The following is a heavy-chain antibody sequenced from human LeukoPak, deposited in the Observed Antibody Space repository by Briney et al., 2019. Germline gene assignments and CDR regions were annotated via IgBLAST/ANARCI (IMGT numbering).Heavy chain of an antibody. Sequence: GGSLRLSCAASGFTFSSFWMSWVRQAPGKGLEWVANINQDGSEKYYVDSVKGRFTISRDNAKNSLYLQMNSLRAEDTAIYYCGREPGGFDYWGQGTLVTVSS. V-gene: IGHV3-7*01. CDR1: GFTFSSFW. D-gene: IGHD3-10*01. CDR2: INQDGSEK. J-gene: IGHJ4*02. CDR3: GREPGGFDY.